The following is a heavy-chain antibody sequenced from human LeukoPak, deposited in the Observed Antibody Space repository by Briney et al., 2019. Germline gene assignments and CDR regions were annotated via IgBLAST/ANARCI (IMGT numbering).Heavy chain of an antibody. V-gene: IGHV4-61*02. Sequence: SQTLSLTCTVSGGSISSGSYYWSWIRQPAGTGLEWIGRIYTSGSTNYNPSLKSRVTISVDTSKNQFSLKLSSVTAADTAVYYCAGGGYSYGTEFDYWGQGTLVTVSS. J-gene: IGHJ4*02. D-gene: IGHD5-18*01. CDR3: AGGGYSYGTEFDY. CDR1: GGSISSGSYY. CDR2: IYTSGST.